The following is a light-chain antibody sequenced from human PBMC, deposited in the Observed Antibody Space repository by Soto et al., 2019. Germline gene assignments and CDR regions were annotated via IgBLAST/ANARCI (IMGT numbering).Light chain of an antibody. CDR2: EVT. V-gene: IGLV2-8*01. CDR3: TSYVGNDIWV. CDR1: SSDVGAYKY. Sequence: QSVLTQPPSASGSPGQSVTISCTGTSSDVGAYKYVPWYQQYPGKAPKLMIYEVTKRLSGVPDRFSGSKSGNTASLTVSGLQAEDEADYYCTSYVGNDIWVFGGGTKLTVL. J-gene: IGLJ3*02.